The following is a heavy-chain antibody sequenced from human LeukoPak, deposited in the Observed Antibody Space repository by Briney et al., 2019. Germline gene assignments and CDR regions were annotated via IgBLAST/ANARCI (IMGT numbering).Heavy chain of an antibody. V-gene: IGHV3-23*01. CDR1: GFTFSSYA. CDR3: AKVALYCGGDCYPENYFDY. J-gene: IGHJ4*02. CDR2: ISGSGGST. D-gene: IGHD2-21*02. Sequence: GGSLRLSCAASGFTFSSYAMSWVRQAPGKGLEWVSAISGSGGSTYYADSVKGRFTISRDNSKNTLYLQMNSLRAEDTAVYYCAKVALYCGGDCYPENYFDYWGQGTLVTVSS.